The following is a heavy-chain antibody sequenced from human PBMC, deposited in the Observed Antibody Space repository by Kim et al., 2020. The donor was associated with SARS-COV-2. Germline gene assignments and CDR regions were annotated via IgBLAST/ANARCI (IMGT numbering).Heavy chain of an antibody. CDR1: GFTFSSYS. Sequence: GGSLRLSCAASGFTFSSYSMNWVRQAPGKGLEWVSYISSSSSTIYYADSVKGRFTISRDNAKNSLYLQMNSLRAEDTAVYYCARDWGWSVGATPNPSDEFDSRRAYYYGVDVWGQGTTVTVSS. CDR3: ARDWGWSVGATPNPSDEFDSRRAYYYGVDV. V-gene: IGHV3-48*04. D-gene: IGHD1-26*01. J-gene: IGHJ6*02. CDR2: ISSSSSTI.